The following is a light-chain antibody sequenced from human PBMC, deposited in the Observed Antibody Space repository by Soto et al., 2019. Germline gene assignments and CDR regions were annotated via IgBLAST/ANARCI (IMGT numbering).Light chain of an antibody. J-gene: IGKJ1*01. Sequence: EIVLTQSPGTLSLSPGERATLSCRASQSVDSTYLAWYQQKPGQAPRLLIYGASSSSTGIPDRFSGSGSGTDFTLPISRLEPEDFAVYYCQQYGRSPRTFGQGTRVEI. CDR2: GAS. CDR1: QSVDSTY. V-gene: IGKV3-20*01. CDR3: QQYGRSPRT.